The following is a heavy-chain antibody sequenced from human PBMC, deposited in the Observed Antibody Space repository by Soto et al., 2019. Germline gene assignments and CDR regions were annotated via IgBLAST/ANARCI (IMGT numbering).Heavy chain of an antibody. CDR1: GFTVSNNY. Sequence: GGSLRLSCAASGFTVSNNYMRWVRQAPGKGLEWVSLIYSGGNTHYADSVKGRFTISRDDSKNTLYLQMNSLRVEDTAVYYCAREPPGIAASGAGGWGQGTLVTVSS. CDR2: IYSGGNT. CDR3: AREPPGIAASGAGG. J-gene: IGHJ4*02. V-gene: IGHV3-53*01. D-gene: IGHD6-13*01.